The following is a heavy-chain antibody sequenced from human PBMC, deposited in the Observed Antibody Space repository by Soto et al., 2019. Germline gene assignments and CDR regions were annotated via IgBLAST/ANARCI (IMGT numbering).Heavy chain of an antibody. J-gene: IGHJ4*02. Sequence: QVQLQESGPGLVKPSGTLSLTCAVSGGSISSSNWWSWVRQPPGKGLEWIGEIYHSGSTNYNPSLKSRGTISVDKSKNQFSLQLSSVTAADTAVYYCARAGGSSTYYFDYWGQGTLVTVSS. CDR3: ARAGGSSTYYFDY. CDR1: GGSISSSNW. V-gene: IGHV4-4*02. CDR2: IYHSGST. D-gene: IGHD1-26*01.